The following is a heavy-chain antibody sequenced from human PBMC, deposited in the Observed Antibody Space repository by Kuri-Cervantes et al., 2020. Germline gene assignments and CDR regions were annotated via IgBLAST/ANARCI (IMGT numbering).Heavy chain of an antibody. V-gene: IGHV4-39*01. CDR2: IFYTGST. Sequence: ESLKISCTVSGGSISSSNYYWGWIRQPPGKGLEWIGSIFYTGSTYYNPSLKSRVTISVDTSKNQFSLKLSSVTAADTAVYFCARWRYIITPARAENWFDPWGQGTLVTVSS. CDR3: ARWRYIITPARAENWFDP. D-gene: IGHD3-16*01. CDR1: GGSISSSNYY. J-gene: IGHJ5*02.